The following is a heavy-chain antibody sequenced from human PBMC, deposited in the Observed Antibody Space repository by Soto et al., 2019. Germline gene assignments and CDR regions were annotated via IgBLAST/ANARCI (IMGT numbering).Heavy chain of an antibody. J-gene: IGHJ4*02. V-gene: IGHV3-7*01. D-gene: IGHD3-10*01. CDR3: ARDWEFGY. Sequence: EVQLVESGGGLVQPGGSLRLSCAASGFSFSSYWMSWVRQAPGKGLEWVANIKPDGSEKYYVDSVKGRFTISRDNAKNPLYLQMNSLRAEDTSVYYCARDWEFGYWGQGTLVTVSS. CDR2: IKPDGSEK. CDR1: GFSFSSYW.